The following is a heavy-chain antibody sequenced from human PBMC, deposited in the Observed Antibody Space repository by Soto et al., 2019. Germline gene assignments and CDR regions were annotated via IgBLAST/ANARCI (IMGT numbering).Heavy chain of an antibody. D-gene: IGHD3-22*01. CDR3: ARGLTKSSGRGGIFDF. CDR2: VKTNSGDT. V-gene: IGHV1-2*02. Sequence: QVQLVQSGAEVRKPGASVKVSCRASGYRFTGYYIHWVRQAPGQGLEWMGWVKTNSGDTEDAQKFRGRVTLTGATSISTAYMELYRLRSDDTAVYYCARGLTKSSGRGGIFDFWGQGTLVTVSS. CDR1: GYRFTGYY. J-gene: IGHJ4*02.